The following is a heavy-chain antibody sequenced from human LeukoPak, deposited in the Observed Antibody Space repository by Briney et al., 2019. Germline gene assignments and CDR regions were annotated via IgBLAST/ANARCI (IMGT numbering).Heavy chain of an antibody. Sequence: ASVRDSCMHSGYTFPGYYMHWVRQAPRQGLEWMGWINPNSGGTNYAQKFHGRVTLTTDTSTNTAFMELRSPRSDDTAVYYCARDLGKDPQGYWGQGTLVTVSS. V-gene: IGHV1-2*02. CDR3: ARDLGKDPQGY. D-gene: IGHD3-16*01. J-gene: IGHJ4*02. CDR1: GYTFPGYY. CDR2: INPNSGGT.